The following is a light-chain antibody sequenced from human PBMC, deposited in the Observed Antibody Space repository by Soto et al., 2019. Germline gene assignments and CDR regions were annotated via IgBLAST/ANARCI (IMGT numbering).Light chain of an antibody. CDR1: QGISSF. V-gene: IGKV1-9*01. CDR3: QQVESYTST. Sequence: IQVTQTPSSLSASVGDRVTITCRASQGISSFLAWYKQKPGKDPKILIYAASSLQSGVPSWFSGSGVGTDFTLTIISLQPEDLVTYYCQQVESYTSTFGGGTKVDIK. CDR2: AAS. J-gene: IGKJ4*01.